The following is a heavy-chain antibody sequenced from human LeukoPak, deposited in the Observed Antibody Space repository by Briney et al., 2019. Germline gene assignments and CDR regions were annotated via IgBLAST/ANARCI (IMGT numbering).Heavy chain of an antibody. Sequence: QPGGSLRLSCAASGFTFSNYAMSWVRQAPGKGLEWVSTISGTGGNTYYADSVKGRFTISKNISQSTLYLQMNSLRADDTAVYYCAKQGAYTTPDHSDCWGQGTLVTVSS. CDR1: GFTFSNYA. J-gene: IGHJ4*02. D-gene: IGHD2-2*02. V-gene: IGHV3-23*01. CDR2: ISGTGGNT. CDR3: AKQGAYTTPDHSDC.